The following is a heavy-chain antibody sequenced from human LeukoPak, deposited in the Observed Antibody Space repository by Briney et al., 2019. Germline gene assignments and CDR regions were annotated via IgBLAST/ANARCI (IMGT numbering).Heavy chain of an antibody. J-gene: IGHJ4*02. CDR3: AKGGHYLFDY. D-gene: IGHD3-10*01. CDR2: ISNEGNYK. Sequence: GGSLRLSCEGSGFSFSRHGMHWGRQAPGKGLEWVAVISNEGNYKYYGDSVKGRFATSRDNFKNTTYLQMNYLRPEDTAVYFCAKGGHYLFDYWGQGALVTVSS. V-gene: IGHV3-30*18. CDR1: GFSFSRHG.